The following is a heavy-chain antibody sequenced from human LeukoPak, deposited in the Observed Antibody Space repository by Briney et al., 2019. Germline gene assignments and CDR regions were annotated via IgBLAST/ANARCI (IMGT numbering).Heavy chain of an antibody. J-gene: IGHJ5*02. Sequence: GGSLRLSCEGSGFTFSSYDLSWVRQAQGKGLEWVAAISRSGSTPYYAASVKGRFTVSRDNSKNTLFLQMNSLKAEDTAVYYCAKEITSGSYYNFFDPWGQGTLVTASS. CDR2: ISRSGSTP. V-gene: IGHV3-23*01. CDR3: AKEITSGSYYNFFDP. CDR1: GFTFSSYD. D-gene: IGHD1-26*01.